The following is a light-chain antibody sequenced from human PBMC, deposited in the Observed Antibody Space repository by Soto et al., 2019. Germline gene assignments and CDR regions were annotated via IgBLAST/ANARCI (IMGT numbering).Light chain of an antibody. CDR1: QSVGSDY. V-gene: IGKV3-20*01. J-gene: IGKJ4*02. Sequence: DIVLTQSPGTLSLSPGDRATLSCRASQSVGSDYIAWYQHRPGQAPRLLFSGIFKRATGIPDRFSGSGSGTDCTLTISRLEPEDFAVYDCQQFGASPRTFGRGTRVEIK. CDR2: GIF. CDR3: QQFGASPRT.